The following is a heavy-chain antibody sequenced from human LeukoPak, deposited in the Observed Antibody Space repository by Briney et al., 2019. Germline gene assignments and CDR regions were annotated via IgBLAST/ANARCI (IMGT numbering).Heavy chain of an antibody. CDR2: ISYDGSNK. V-gene: IGHV3-30*03. J-gene: IGHJ6*02. Sequence: GGSLRLSCAASGFTFSSYGMHWVRQAPGKGLEWVAVISYDGSNKYYADSVKGRFTISRDNAKNTLYLQMNSLRAEDTAVYYCARESSSPYYYGMDVWGQGTTVTVSS. CDR3: ARESSSPYYYGMDV. CDR1: GFTFSSYG. D-gene: IGHD6-6*01.